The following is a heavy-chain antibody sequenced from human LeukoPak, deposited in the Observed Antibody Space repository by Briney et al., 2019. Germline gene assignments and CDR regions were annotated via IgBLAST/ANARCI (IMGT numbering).Heavy chain of an antibody. CDR2: INSDGSGT. J-gene: IGHJ4*02. D-gene: IGHD6-13*01. V-gene: IGHV3-74*01. CDR3: AREAGSSWFFDY. Sequence: GGSLRLSCAASGFTFSSYWMHWVRQAPGKGLVWVSRINSDGSGTIYADSVKGRFTVSRNNAKNTLYLQMNSLRADDTAVYYCAREAGSSWFFDYWGQGTLVTVSS. CDR1: GFTFSSYW.